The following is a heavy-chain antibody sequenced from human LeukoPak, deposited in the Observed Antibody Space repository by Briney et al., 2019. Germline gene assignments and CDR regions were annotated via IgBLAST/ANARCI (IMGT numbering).Heavy chain of an antibody. J-gene: IGHJ5*02. Sequence: SETLSLTCNVSGGAVSNYYWTWIRQPPGKGLEWIGYFYYSGSTSYSPSPQSRVTISIDTSKNQLSLRLTSVTAADTAVYYCARRHYGSGYNWFDPWGQGILVTVSS. CDR1: GGAVSNYY. D-gene: IGHD3-10*01. CDR3: ARRHYGSGYNWFDP. V-gene: IGHV4-59*08. CDR2: FYYSGST.